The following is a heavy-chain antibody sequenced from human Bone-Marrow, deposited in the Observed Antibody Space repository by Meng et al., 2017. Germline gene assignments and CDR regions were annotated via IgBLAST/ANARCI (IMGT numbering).Heavy chain of an antibody. D-gene: IGHD6-13*01. V-gene: IGHV3-74*01. CDR3: VRDRQQTNWFDP. Sequence: EVQLVESGGGLVQPGGSLRLSCAAPGFTFSSYWMHWVRQAPGKGLVWVSRINSDGSSTNYADSVKGRFTISRDNAKNTLDLQMNSLRAEDTAVYYCVRDRQQTNWFDPWGQGTLVTVSS. CDR1: GFTFSSYW. J-gene: IGHJ5*02. CDR2: INSDGSST.